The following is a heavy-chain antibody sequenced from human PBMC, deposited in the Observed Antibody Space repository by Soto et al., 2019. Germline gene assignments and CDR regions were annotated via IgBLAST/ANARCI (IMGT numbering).Heavy chain of an antibody. CDR1: GYTFTSYD. CDR2: MNPNSGNT. D-gene: IGHD6-13*01. V-gene: IGHV1-8*01. CDR3: TREHSTSWRFDY. Sequence: QVQLVQSGAEVKKPGASVKVSCKASGYTFTSYDINWVRQATGQGLEWMGWMNPNSGNTGYAQKFQGRVTMTRNTSISTAHMELSSLGSEDTAVYYCTREHSTSWRFDYWGQGTLVTASS. J-gene: IGHJ4*02.